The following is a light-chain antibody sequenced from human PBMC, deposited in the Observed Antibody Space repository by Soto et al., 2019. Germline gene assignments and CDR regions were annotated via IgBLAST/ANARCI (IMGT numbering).Light chain of an antibody. CDR3: QSYDSSPSGYV. V-gene: IGLV1-40*01. CDR2: ANL. CDR1: ASNIGAGYD. Sequence: QSVLTHLPPGPPSPGHRVTISRTARASNIGAGYDLHWYQQIPGTAAKLLICANLKRPSGVPDRFSGSKSGTSASLAIPGLRAEDEADYYCQSYDSSPSGYVFGTGTKVTVL. J-gene: IGLJ1*01.